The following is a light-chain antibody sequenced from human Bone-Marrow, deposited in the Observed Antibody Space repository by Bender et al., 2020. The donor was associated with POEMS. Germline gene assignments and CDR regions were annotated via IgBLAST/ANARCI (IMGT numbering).Light chain of an antibody. J-gene: IGLJ3*02. CDR2: SSH. Sequence: QSVLTQPPSASGTPGQRVTISCSGGSSNIGAHAVNWYQHLPGTAPKLLIYSSHRRPSGVPDRFSGSKSGTSASLAISGLRSEDEADYYCAAWVGSLSTWVFGGGTKLTVL. CDR3: AAWVGSLSTWV. CDR1: SSNIGAHA. V-gene: IGLV1-47*02.